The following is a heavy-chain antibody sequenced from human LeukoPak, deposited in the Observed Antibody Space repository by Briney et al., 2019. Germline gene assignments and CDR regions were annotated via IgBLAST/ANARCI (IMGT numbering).Heavy chain of an antibody. D-gene: IGHD3-10*01. CDR2: IYYSGST. Sequence: PSETLSLTCTVSGGSIGSYYWSWIRQPPGKGLEWIGYIYYSGSTNYNPPLKSRVTISVDTSKNQFSLKLSSVTAADTAVYYCARYRDGTGDWGQGTLVTVSS. CDR1: GGSIGSYY. J-gene: IGHJ4*02. CDR3: ARYRDGTGD. V-gene: IGHV4-59*01.